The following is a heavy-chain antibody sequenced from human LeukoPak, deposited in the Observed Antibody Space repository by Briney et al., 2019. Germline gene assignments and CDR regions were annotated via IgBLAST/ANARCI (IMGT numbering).Heavy chain of an antibody. V-gene: IGHV3-48*03. CDR3: AREGGFGYDDAFDT. D-gene: IGHD3-16*02. CDR1: GFTFSTYE. Sequence: GGSLRLSCTASGFTFSTYEMNWVRQAPGKGLEWISYVSGSGSSIFYADSLQGRFTVSRDNAKNSVYLQMNSLRAEDTAVYYCAREGGFGYDDAFDTWGHGTTVTVSS. J-gene: IGHJ3*02. CDR2: VSGSGSSI.